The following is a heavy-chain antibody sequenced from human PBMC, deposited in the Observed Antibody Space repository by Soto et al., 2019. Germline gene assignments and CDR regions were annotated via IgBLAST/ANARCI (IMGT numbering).Heavy chain of an antibody. Sequence: QLVESGGGVVQPGRSLRLSCAASGFAFRSYGMHWVRQAPGKGLECVAVISNDGNNKNYGDSVRGRFTISRDNSKNTLYLQMNSLRVEDTAVYYCAKDLVAAGNYYFDYWGQGTLVTVSS. J-gene: IGHJ4*02. CDR2: ISNDGNNK. CDR3: AKDLVAAGNYYFDY. CDR1: GFAFRSYG. D-gene: IGHD6-13*01. V-gene: IGHV3-30*18.